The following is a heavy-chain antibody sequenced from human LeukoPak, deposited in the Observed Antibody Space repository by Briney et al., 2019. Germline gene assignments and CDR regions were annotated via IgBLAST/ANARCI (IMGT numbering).Heavy chain of an antibody. J-gene: IGHJ5*02. CDR1: GGSISTTSYF. D-gene: IGHD6-19*01. V-gene: IGHV4-39*01. CDR2: IYYSGST. CDR3: ARTSAISSGSYPGITNWFDP. Sequence: SETLSLTCTVSGGSISTTSYFWGWIRQPPGKGLEWIGSIYYSGSTYYNPSLKSRVTISVDTSKNQFSLKLSSVTAADTAVYYCARTSAISSGSYPGITNWFDPWGQGTLVTVSS.